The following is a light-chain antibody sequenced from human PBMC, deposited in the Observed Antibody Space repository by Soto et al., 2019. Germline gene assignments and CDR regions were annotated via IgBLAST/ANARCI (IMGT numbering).Light chain of an antibody. V-gene: IGKV3-15*01. J-gene: IGKJ1*01. CDR2: GAS. CDR3: QQYKNWPPWT. CDR1: LPISNY. Sequence: MTQSPSSLSASVGDRVTITCRASLPISNYLAWYQQKPGQAPRLLIHGASTRATGTPARFSGSGSGTEFTLTISSLQSEDSAVYYCQQYKNWPPWTFGQGTKVEVK.